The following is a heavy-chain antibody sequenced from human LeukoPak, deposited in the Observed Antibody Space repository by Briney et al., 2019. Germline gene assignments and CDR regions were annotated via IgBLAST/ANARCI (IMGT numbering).Heavy chain of an antibody. Sequence: GRSLRLSCAASGFTFSSYSMHWVRQAPGKGLEWVSVISYDGSNEYYADSVKGRFTISRDNSKNTLYLHMNSLRAEDTAVYYCARDRSDYSIKYYYYYGMDVWGQGTTVTVSS. J-gene: IGHJ6*02. V-gene: IGHV3-30-3*01. CDR1: GFTFSSYS. D-gene: IGHD3-16*01. CDR2: ISYDGSNE. CDR3: ARDRSDYSIKYYYYYGMDV.